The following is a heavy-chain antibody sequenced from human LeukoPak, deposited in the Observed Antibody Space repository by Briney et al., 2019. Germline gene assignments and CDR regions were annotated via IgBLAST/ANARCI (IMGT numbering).Heavy chain of an antibody. CDR3: ARVSGGAFGI. CDR2: IGSDGSST. V-gene: IGHV3-74*01. D-gene: IGHD2-15*01. Sequence: PGGSLRLSCAASGFTFSYYWMHWVRQAPTKGLVWVSRIGSDGSSTNYADSVKGRFTISRDNTKSTVYLQMNSLRAEDTAVYYCARVSGGAFGIWGQGTLVTVSS. CDR1: GFTFSYYW. J-gene: IGHJ3*02.